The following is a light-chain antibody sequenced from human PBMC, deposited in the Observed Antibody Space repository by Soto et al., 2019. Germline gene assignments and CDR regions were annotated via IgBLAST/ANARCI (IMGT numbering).Light chain of an antibody. Sequence: DIQMTQSPSTLSGSVGDRVTITCRASQTISCWLAWYQQKPGKAPKLLIYKASTLKSGVPSRFSGSGSGTEVTLTISSLQPDDFATYYCQHYNSYSEAFGQGTKVELK. CDR2: KAS. V-gene: IGKV1-5*03. CDR1: QTISCW. CDR3: QHYNSYSEA. J-gene: IGKJ1*01.